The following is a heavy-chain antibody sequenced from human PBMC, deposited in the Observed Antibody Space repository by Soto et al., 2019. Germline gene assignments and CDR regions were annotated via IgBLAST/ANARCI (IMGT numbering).Heavy chain of an antibody. V-gene: IGHV4-34*01. J-gene: IGHJ5*02. D-gene: IGHD2-15*01. CDR2: INHSGST. CDR1: GGSFSGYY. CDR3: ARAGYCSGGSCYLGLFDP. Sequence: SETLSLTCAVYGGSFSGYYWSWIRQPPGKGLEWIGEINHSGSTNYNPSLKSRVTISVDTSKNQFSQKLGSVTAADTAVFYCARAGYCSGGSCYLGLFDPWGQGTLVTVSS.